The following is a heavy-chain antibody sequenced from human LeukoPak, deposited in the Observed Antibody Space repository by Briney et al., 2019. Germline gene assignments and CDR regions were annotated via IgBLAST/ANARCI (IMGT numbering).Heavy chain of an antibody. D-gene: IGHD2-2*01. CDR2: ISYDGSNK. CDR3: AAAIKVTFDY. J-gene: IGHJ4*02. Sequence: GGSLRLSCAASGFTFNNYAMHWVRQAPGKGLEWVAVISYDGSNKYYADSVKGRFTISRDNSKNTLYLQMNSLRAEDTAVYYCAAAIKVTFDYWGQGTLVTVSS. CDR1: GFTFNNYA. V-gene: IGHV3-30*04.